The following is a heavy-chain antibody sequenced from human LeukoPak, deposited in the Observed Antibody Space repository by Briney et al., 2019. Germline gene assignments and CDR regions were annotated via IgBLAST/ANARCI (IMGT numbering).Heavy chain of an antibody. D-gene: IGHD4-17*01. J-gene: IGHJ4*02. V-gene: IGHV3-9*03. CDR3: AKGVTTVRVDYFDY. Sequence: PGGSLRLSCAASGFTFSSFWMNWVRQAPGKGLEWVSGINWNSGNIGYADSVKGRFTISRDNAKNSLYLQMNSLRTEDMALYYCAKGVTTVRVDYFDYWGQGTQVTVSS. CDR1: GFTFSSFW. CDR2: INWNSGNI.